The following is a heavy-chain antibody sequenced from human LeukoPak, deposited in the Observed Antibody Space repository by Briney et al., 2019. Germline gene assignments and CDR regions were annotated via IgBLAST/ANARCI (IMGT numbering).Heavy chain of an antibody. D-gene: IGHD6-19*01. Sequence: GESLKISCKGSGYRFTSYWIGWVRQMPGKGLGWMGIIYPGDSDTSYSPSFKGQVTSSADKSISTAYLQWSSLKASDTAMYYCARLRIAVAGTQEFDYWGQGTLVTVSS. CDR2: IYPGDSDT. CDR1: GYRFTSYW. J-gene: IGHJ4*02. V-gene: IGHV5-51*01. CDR3: ARLRIAVAGTQEFDY.